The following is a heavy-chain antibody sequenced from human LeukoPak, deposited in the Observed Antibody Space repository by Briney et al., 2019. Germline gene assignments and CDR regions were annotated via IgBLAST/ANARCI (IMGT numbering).Heavy chain of an antibody. J-gene: IGHJ6*04. D-gene: IGHD3-10*02. CDR1: GFTFTSYP. V-gene: IGHV3-30*04. CDR3: AELGITMIGGV. Sequence: GGSLRLSCAASGFTFTSYPMHWVRQAPGKGLEWVALISYDGTDKYYADSVKGRFTISRDNSRNALYLQMNSLRAEDTAIYYCAELGITMIGGVWGKGTTVTISS. CDR2: ISYDGTDK.